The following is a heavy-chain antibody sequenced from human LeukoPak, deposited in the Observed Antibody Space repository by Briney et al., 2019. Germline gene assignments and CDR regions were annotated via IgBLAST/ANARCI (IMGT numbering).Heavy chain of an antibody. D-gene: IGHD6-13*01. CDR3: ARSFSSSWSSP. CDR1: GGSFSGYY. J-gene: IGHJ5*02. V-gene: IGHV4-34*01. CDR2: INHSGST. Sequence: SETLSLTCAVYGGSFSGYYWSWIRQPPGKGLEWIGEINHSGSTNYNPSLNSRVTISVDTSKNQFSLKLSSVTAADTAVYYCARSFSSSWSSPWGQGTLVTVSS.